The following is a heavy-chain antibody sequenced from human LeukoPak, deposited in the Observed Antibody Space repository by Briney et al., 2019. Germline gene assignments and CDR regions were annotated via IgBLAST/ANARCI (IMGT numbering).Heavy chain of an antibody. CDR2: IYYNGNT. CDR1: DGSINSYY. CDR3: ARGRSNYYGMDV. Sequence: SQTLSLTCSVSDGSINSYYWNWIRRPPGKGLEWIGYIYYNGNTNYSPSLKSRVTMSVDTSKNLFSLKVSSVTAADTAVSYCARGRSNYYGMDVWGQGTTVTVSS. V-gene: IGHV4-59*01. D-gene: IGHD1-26*01. J-gene: IGHJ6*02.